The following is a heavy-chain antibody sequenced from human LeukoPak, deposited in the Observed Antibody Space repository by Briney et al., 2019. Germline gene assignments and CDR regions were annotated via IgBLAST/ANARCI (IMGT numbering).Heavy chain of an antibody. D-gene: IGHD3-22*01. CDR1: GFTFSSYS. V-gene: IGHV3-23*01. CDR2: ISGSGSST. J-gene: IGHJ4*02. CDR3: AKHVQDYYDSSGSRSYDY. Sequence: GGSLRLACAASGFTFSSYSISWVRQAPGKGLEWVSAISGSGSSTYYGDSVKGRFTISSHISKNMLFLQMNSLRAEDTAIYYCAKHVQDYYDSSGSRSYDYWGQGTLVTVSS.